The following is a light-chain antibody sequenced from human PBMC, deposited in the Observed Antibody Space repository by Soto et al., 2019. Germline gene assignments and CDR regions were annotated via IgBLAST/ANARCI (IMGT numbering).Light chain of an antibody. Sequence: NVLTQSPGTLSLSPGERVTLSCRASQRVSTSYLAWYQQKPGQAPRLLIYGASSRATGIPDRFSGSGSGTDFTLTISRLEPEDFAVYYCQQYGSSPPYTFGQGTKLEIK. CDR1: QRVSTSY. V-gene: IGKV3-20*01. CDR2: GAS. CDR3: QQYGSSPPYT. J-gene: IGKJ2*01.